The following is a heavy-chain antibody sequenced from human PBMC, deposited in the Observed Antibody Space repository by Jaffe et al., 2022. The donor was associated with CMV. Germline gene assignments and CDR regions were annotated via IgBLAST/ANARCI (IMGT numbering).Heavy chain of an antibody. CDR1: GFTFSSYA. CDR2: ISGSGGST. J-gene: IGHJ5*02. V-gene: IGHV3-23*01. D-gene: IGHD4-17*01. CDR3: AKDGDYGGKPGLNWFDP. Sequence: EVQLLESGGGLVQPGGSLRLSCAASGFTFSSYAMSWVRQAPGKGLEWVSAISGSGGSTYYADSVKGRFTISRDNSKNTLYLQMNSLRAEDTAVYYCAKDGDYGGKPGLNWFDPWGQGTLVTVSS.